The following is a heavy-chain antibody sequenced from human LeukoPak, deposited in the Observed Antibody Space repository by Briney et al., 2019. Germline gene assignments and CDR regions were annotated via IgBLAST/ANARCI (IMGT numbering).Heavy chain of an antibody. D-gene: IGHD3-22*01. V-gene: IGHV4-30-4*07. J-gene: IGHJ3*02. CDR1: GGSISSGGYS. CDR2: IYYGST. Sequence: PSETLSLTCAVSGGSISSGGYSWSWIRQPPGKGLEWIGYIYYGSTYYNPSLKSRVTISVDTSKNQFSLKLSSVTAADTAVYYCARAMNDAFDIWGQGTMVTVSS. CDR3: ARAMNDAFDI.